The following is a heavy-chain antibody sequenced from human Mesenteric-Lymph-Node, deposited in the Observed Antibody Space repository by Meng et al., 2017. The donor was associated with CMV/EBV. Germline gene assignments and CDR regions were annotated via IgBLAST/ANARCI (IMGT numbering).Heavy chain of an antibody. V-gene: IGHV4-39*07. D-gene: IGHD4-17*01. CDR2: IYYSGST. J-gene: IGHJ2*01. CDR3: ARASYGDDYWHFDL. Sequence: SGGSLRRRTSYWGWIRRPPVKVLEYIGSIYYSGSTHYNPSLNSRVTISVDTSKNQFSLKLSSVPAADTAVFHCARASYGDDYWHFDLWGRGTLVTVSS. CDR1: GGSLRRRTSY.